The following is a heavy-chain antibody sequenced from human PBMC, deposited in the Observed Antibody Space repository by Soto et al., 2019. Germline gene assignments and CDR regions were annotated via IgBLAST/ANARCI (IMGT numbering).Heavy chain of an antibody. Sequence: GGSLRLSCAASGFTFSNAWMNWVRQAPGKGLEWVGRIKSKTDGGTTDYAAPVKGRFTISRDDSKNTLYLQMNSLKTEDTAVYYCTTDLGSSSWYGSHYYYYGMDVWGQGTTVTVS. CDR1: GFTFSNAW. D-gene: IGHD6-13*01. J-gene: IGHJ6*02. CDR3: TTDLGSSSWYGSHYYYYGMDV. CDR2: IKSKTDGGTT. V-gene: IGHV3-15*07.